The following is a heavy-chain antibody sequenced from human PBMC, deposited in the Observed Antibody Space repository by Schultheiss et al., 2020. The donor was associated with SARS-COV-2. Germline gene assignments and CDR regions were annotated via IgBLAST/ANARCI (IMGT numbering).Heavy chain of an antibody. D-gene: IGHD1-26*01. CDR2: INHGGGT. CDR1: GGSFSGYF. CDR3: ARIRGTYYRAFDF. V-gene: IGHV4-34*01. Sequence: SETLSLTCAIDGGSFSGYFWTWIRQPPGKGLEWLGHINHGGGTNYNPSLKSRVTISLDTSKNQFSLKLSSVTAADTAVYYCARIRGTYYRAFDFWGQGTLVTVSS. J-gene: IGHJ4*02.